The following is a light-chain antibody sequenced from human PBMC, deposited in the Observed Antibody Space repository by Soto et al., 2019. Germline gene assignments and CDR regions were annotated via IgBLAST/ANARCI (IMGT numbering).Light chain of an antibody. CDR3: QQYHGYSLT. J-gene: IGKJ1*01. CDR2: DAS. V-gene: IGKV1-5*01. Sequence: DIQMAQSPSTLSGSVGDRVTMTCLARQTISFSLAWYQQKPGKAPKLLIYDASTLQSGVPSRFSGSESGTEFILTISGLQPDDFATYYCQQYHGYSLTFGQGTKVDI. CDR1: QTISFS.